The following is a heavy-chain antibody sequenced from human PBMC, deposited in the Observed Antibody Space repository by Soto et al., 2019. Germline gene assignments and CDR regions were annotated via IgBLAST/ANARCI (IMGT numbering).Heavy chain of an antibody. J-gene: IGHJ3*02. CDR1: GYSFTSYW. D-gene: IGHD2-21*02. Sequence: PGESLKISCKGSGYSFTSYWIGWVRQMPGKGLEWMGIIYPGDSDTRYSPSFQGQVTISADKSISTAYLQWSSLKASDTAVYYCARYTGGVVTATGAFDIWGQGTMVTVSS. CDR2: IYPGDSDT. V-gene: IGHV5-51*01. CDR3: ARYTGGVVTATGAFDI.